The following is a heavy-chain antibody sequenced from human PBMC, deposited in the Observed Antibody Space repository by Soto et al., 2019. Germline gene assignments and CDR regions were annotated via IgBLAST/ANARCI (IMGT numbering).Heavy chain of an antibody. J-gene: IGHJ4*02. Sequence: PGGSLRLSWAASGGMCSNHWRSWSRQAPGKGLEWVANISPDGSRFSYADSVNGRFTISRDNAKNSQYLQLSSLRSEDTAVYYCARGRDSSGYYYFYFDYWGQGTLVTVSS. CDR1: GGMCSNHW. V-gene: IGHV3-7*03. CDR3: ARGRDSSGYYYFYFDY. D-gene: IGHD3-22*01. CDR2: ISPDGSRF.